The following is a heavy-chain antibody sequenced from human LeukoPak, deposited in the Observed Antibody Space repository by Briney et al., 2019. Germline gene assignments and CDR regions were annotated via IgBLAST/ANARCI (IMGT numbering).Heavy chain of an antibody. CDR2: INPSGGST. CDR1: GYTFTSYY. V-gene: IGHV1-46*01. Sequence: ASVKVSCKASGYTFTSYYMHRVRQAPGQGLEWMGIINPSGGSTSYAQKFQGRVTMTRDTSTSTVYMELSSLRSEDTAVYYCARDPGGGDFDYWGQGTLVTASS. J-gene: IGHJ4*02. CDR3: ARDPGGGDFDY. D-gene: IGHD3-10*01.